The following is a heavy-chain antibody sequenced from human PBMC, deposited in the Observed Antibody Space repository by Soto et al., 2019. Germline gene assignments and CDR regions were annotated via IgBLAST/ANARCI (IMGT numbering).Heavy chain of an antibody. V-gene: IGHV1-3*01. D-gene: IGHD2-2*03. CDR1: GYTFTSYA. Sequence: ASVKVSCKASGYTFTSYAMHWVRQAPGQRLEWMGWINAGNGNTKYSQKFQGRVTITRDTSASTAYMELSSLRSEDTAVYYCARALSLDNVVVPDSMYVWGQGTTVTVSS. J-gene: IGHJ6*02. CDR3: ARALSLDNVVVPDSMYV. CDR2: INAGNGNT.